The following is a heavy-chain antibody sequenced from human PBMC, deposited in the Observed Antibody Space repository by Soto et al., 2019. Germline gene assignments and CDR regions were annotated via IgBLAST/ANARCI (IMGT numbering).Heavy chain of an antibody. V-gene: IGHV1-69*06. Sequence: QVQLVQSGAEVKKPGSSVKVSCKASGGTFSSYAISWVRQAPGQGLEWMGGIIPIFGTANYAQKFQGRLSISADKSTSTAYMELRSLRSEDTAVYYCVGQATIKGHVYFHYWGQRSLVTVTS. CDR2: IIPIFGTA. J-gene: IGHJ4*02. CDR1: GGTFSSYA. D-gene: IGHD5-12*01. CDR3: VGQATIKGHVYFHY.